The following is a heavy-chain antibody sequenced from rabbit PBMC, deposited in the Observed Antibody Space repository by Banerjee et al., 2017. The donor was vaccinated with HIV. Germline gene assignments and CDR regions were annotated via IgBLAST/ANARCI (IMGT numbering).Heavy chain of an antibody. D-gene: IGHD6-1*01. CDR1: GFSFSNSYC. CDR3: ARGYVGYGYATARLDL. Sequence: QSLEESGGDLVKPGASLTLTCTASGFSFSNSYCMCWVRQAPGKGLEWIACIDANSGNTYYASWAKGRFTISKTSSTTVTLQMTSLTAADTATYFCARGYVGYGYATARLDLWGPGTLVTVS. V-gene: IGHV1S40*01. CDR2: IDANSGNT. J-gene: IGHJ3*01.